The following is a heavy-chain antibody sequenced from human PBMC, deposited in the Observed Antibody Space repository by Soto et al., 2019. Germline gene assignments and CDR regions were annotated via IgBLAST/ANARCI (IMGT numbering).Heavy chain of an antibody. V-gene: IGHV3-30-3*01. CDR1: GFTFSSYA. CDR2: ISYDGSNK. J-gene: IGHJ4*02. Sequence: QVQLVESGGGVVQPGRSLRLSCAASGFTFSSYAMHWVRQAPGKGLEWVAVISYDGSNKYYADSVKGRFTISRDNSKNTLYLQMNSLRAEDTAVYYCARDPGRWELHQPEDYWGQGTLVTVSS. D-gene: IGHD1-26*01. CDR3: ARDPGRWELHQPEDY.